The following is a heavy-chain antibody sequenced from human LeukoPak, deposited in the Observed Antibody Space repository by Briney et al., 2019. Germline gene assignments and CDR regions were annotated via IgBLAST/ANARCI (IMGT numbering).Heavy chain of an antibody. J-gene: IGHJ5*02. CDR3: ARDYGSGSLNWFDP. V-gene: IGHV4-59*01. CDR2: IYYSGST. D-gene: IGHD3-10*01. CDR1: GGSISSYY. Sequence: PSETLSLTCTVSGGSISSYYWSWIRQPPGKGLEWIGYIYYSGSTNYNPSLKSRVTISVDTSKNQFSLKLSSVTAADTAVYYCARDYGSGSLNWFDPWGQGTLVTVSS.